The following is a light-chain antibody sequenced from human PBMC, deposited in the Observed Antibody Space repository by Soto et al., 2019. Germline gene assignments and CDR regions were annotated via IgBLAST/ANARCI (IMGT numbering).Light chain of an antibody. Sequence: QSALTQPASVSGSPGQSSTISCTGTSSDVGGYNYVSWYQQHPGKAPKLMIYDVSNRPSGISNLFSGSKSGNTASLTISGIQAEYVDDYYCSSYTSSSTVVFGGETQLTVL. CDR3: SSYTSSSTVV. CDR2: DVS. V-gene: IGLV2-14*01. CDR1: SSDVGGYNY. J-gene: IGLJ2*01.